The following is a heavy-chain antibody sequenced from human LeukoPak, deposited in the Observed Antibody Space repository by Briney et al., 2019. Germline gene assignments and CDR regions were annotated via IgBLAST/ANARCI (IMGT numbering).Heavy chain of an antibody. D-gene: IGHD6-13*01. CDR2: INHSGST. Sequence: SETLSLTCAVYGGSFSGYYWSWIRQPPGKGLEWIGEINHSGSTNYNPSLKSRVTISVDTSKNQFPLKLSSVTAADTAVYYCARGVLKRTRTNRIAPRHNWFDPWGQGTLVTVSS. CDR3: ARGVLKRTRTNRIAPRHNWFDP. J-gene: IGHJ5*02. V-gene: IGHV4-34*01. CDR1: GGSFSGYY.